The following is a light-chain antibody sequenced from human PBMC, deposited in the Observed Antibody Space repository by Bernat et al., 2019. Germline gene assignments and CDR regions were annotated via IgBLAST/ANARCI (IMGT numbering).Light chain of an antibody. CDR3: SSYTSSSTLV. CDR2: DVS. V-gene: IGLV2-14*03. CDR1: SSDVGGYNY. J-gene: IGLJ3*02. Sequence: QSALTQPASVSGSPGQSITIPCTGTSSDVGGYNYVSWYQQHPGKAPKLMIYDVSNRPSGISNRFSGSKSGNTASLTISGLLAEDEADYYCSSYTSSSTLVFGGGTKLTVL.